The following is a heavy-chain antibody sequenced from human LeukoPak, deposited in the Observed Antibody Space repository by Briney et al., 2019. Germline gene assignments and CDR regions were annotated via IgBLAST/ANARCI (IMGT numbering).Heavy chain of an antibody. CDR2: IYYSGST. V-gene: IGHV4-59*08. CDR3: ARGTVGYCSGGSCQGWFDP. D-gene: IGHD2-15*01. J-gene: IGHJ5*02. Sequence: PSETLSLTCTVSGGSISGYYWSWIRQPPGKGLEWTGNIYYSGSTNYSPSLKSRVTISLDTSKNQFSLKLSSVTAADTAVYYCARGTVGYCSGGSCQGWFDPWGQGTLVTVSS. CDR1: GGSISGYY.